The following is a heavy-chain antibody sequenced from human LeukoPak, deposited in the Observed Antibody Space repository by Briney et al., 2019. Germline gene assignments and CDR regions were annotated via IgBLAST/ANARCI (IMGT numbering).Heavy chain of an antibody. CDR3: ARGGWLDHNLDY. CDR2: IIPIFGTA. Sequence: ASVTVSCKASGGTFSSYAISWVRQAPGQGLEWMGGIIPIFGTANYAQKFQGRVTITADESTSTAYMELSSLRSEDTAVYYCARGGWLDHNLDYWGQGTLVTVSS. V-gene: IGHV1-69*01. CDR1: GGTFSSYA. J-gene: IGHJ4*02. D-gene: IGHD3-22*01.